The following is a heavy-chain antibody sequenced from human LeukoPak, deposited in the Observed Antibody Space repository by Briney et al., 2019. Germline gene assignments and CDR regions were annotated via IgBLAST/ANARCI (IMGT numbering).Heavy chain of an antibody. V-gene: IGHV4-59*08. CDR3: ARTTANYYGMDV. J-gene: IGHJ6*02. Sequence: PSETLSLTCTVSGGSISSYYWSWIRQPPGKGLEWIGYIYYSGSTNYNPSLKSRVTISVGTSKNQFSLKLSSVTAADTAVYYCARTTANYYGMDVWGQGTTVTVSS. CDR2: IYYSGST. CDR1: GGSISSYY. D-gene: IGHD1-14*01.